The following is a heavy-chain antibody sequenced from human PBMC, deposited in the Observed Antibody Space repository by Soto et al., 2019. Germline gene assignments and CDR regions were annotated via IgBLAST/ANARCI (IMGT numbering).Heavy chain of an antibody. Sequence: ASVKVSCKASGYTFTSYGISWVRQAPGQGLEWMGWISAYNGNTNYAQTLQGRATMPTXSSTSTAYMELRSLRSDDTTVYYCARVFPMTMVRGVIWVALDYWGQGTLVTVSS. J-gene: IGHJ4*02. CDR3: ARVFPMTMVRGVIWVALDY. CDR2: ISAYNGNT. CDR1: GYTFTSYG. V-gene: IGHV1-18*01. D-gene: IGHD3-10*01.